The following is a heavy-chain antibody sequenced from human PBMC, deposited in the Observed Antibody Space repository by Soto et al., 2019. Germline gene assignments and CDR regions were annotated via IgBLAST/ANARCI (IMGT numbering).Heavy chain of an antibody. CDR1: GFTFSSAW. CDR3: AADAPPHVWGEFDY. D-gene: IGHD3-16*01. J-gene: IGHJ4*02. V-gene: IGHV3-15*01. Sequence: EVQLVESGGGFVEPGGSLSLSCAASGFTFSSAWLSWFRQAPGKGLEWIGLIKSKTSGETTDYAAPVKGRFTISRDDSKPTIYLHMTSRRTEDTAMFFSAADAPPHVWGEFDYGGQGTLVTVPS. CDR2: IKSKTSGETT.